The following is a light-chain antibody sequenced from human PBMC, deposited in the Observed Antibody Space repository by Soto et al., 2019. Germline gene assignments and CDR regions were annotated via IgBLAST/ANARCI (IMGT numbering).Light chain of an antibody. CDR3: GTWDSSLSAVV. CDR1: SSNIGNNY. J-gene: IGLJ2*01. Sequence: QSVLTQPPSVSAAPGQKVPISCSGSSSNIGNNYVSWYQQLPGTAPKLLIYENNKRPSGIPDRFSGSKSGTSATLGITGLETGDEADYYCGTWDSSLSAVVFGGGTKVTXL. V-gene: IGLV1-51*02. CDR2: ENN.